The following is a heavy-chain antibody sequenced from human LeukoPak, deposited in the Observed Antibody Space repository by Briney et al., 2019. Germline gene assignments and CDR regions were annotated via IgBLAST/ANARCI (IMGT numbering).Heavy chain of an antibody. CDR1: GYTFTGYY. Sequence: WASVKVSCKASGYTFTGYYMHWVRQAPGQGLEWMGWINPDSGGANYAQQFQGRVTMTRDTSISTAYMELSRLRSDDTAVYYCATSVTMVRGPKSSRSAFGYWGQGTLVTVSS. V-gene: IGHV1-2*02. CDR3: ATSVTMVRGPKSSRSAFGY. CDR2: INPDSGGA. J-gene: IGHJ4*02. D-gene: IGHD3-10*01.